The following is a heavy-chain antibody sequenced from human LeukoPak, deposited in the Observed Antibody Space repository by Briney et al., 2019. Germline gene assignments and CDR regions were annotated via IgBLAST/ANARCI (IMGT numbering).Heavy chain of an antibody. D-gene: IGHD3-16*01. CDR1: GLTVSSNY. Sequence: GGSLRLSCAASGLTVSSNYMSWVRQAPGKGLEWVSIIYNDGSTYYADSMKGRFTVSRDSSKNTLYLQMNSLRAEDTAVYYCARTRTLPIAGGFDTWGQGSLVTVSS. CDR3: ARTRTLPIAGGFDT. CDR2: IYNDGST. V-gene: IGHV3-53*05. J-gene: IGHJ5*02.